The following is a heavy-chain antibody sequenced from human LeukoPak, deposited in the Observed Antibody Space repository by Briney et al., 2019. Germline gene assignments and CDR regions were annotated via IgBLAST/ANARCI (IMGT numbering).Heavy chain of an antibody. V-gene: IGHV3-48*03. D-gene: IGHD3-10*02. CDR2: ISSSGSTI. Sequence: GGSLRLSCAASGFTFSSYEMNWVRQAPGKGLEWVSYISSSGSTIYYADSVKGRFTISRDNAKNSLYLQMNSPRAEDTAVYYCAELGITMIGGVWGKGTTVIISS. J-gene: IGHJ6*04. CDR1: GFTFSSYE. CDR3: AELGITMIGGV.